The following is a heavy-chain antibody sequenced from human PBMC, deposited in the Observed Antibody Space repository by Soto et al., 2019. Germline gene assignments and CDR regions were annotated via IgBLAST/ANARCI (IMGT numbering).Heavy chain of an antibody. CDR3: AKERYGQLYLEDYGMDV. CDR2: ISYDGSNK. V-gene: IGHV3-30-3*01. J-gene: IGHJ6*02. CDR1: GFTFSSYA. D-gene: IGHD3-16*01. Sequence: QVQLVESGGGVVQPGRSLRLSCAASGFTFSSYAMHWVRQAPGKGLEWVAVISYDGSNKYYADSVKGRFTISRDNFKNTLYLQMNSLRAEDTAVYYCAKERYGQLYLEDYGMDVWGQGTTVTVSS.